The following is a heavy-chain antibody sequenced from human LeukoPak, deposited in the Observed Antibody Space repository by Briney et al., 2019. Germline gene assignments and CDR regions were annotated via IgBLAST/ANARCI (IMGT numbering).Heavy chain of an antibody. CDR1: GDSISGSNYY. Sequence: KPSETLSLTCIVSGDSISGSNYYWGWIRQPPVKGLEWIGTVHYSGNTHYNPSLKSRATLSVDTSRNQFSLRLSSVTAADTALYYCAKTVWSRLAAGLDSWGQGTLVTVSS. V-gene: IGHV4-39*01. D-gene: IGHD2-21*02. CDR2: VHYSGNT. CDR3: AKTVWSRLAAGLDS. J-gene: IGHJ4*02.